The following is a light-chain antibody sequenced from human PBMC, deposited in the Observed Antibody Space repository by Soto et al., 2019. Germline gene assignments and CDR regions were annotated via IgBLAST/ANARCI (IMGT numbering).Light chain of an antibody. V-gene: IGLV2-14*01. CDR1: SSDVGDFNY. J-gene: IGLJ2*01. CDR3: SSYTSNGIPHVL. CDR2: EVS. Sequence: QSALTQPASVSGSPGQSITISCTGTSSDVGDFNYVSWYQLHPGKAPKLMIFEVSNRPSGISNRFSGSKSGNTASLTISGLRAEDEADYYCSSYTSNGIPHVLFGGGTKVTVL.